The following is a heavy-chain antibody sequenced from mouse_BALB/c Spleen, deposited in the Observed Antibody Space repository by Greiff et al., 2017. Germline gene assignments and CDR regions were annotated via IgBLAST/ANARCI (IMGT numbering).Heavy chain of an antibody. D-gene: IGHD2-1*01. V-gene: IGHV1-82*01. CDR3: ARSRGYGNYAMDY. CDR1: GYAFSSSW. Sequence: VKLVESGPELVKPGASVKISCKASGYAFSSSWMNWVKQRPGQGLEWIGRIYPGDGDTNYNGKFKGKATLTADKSSSTAYMQLSSLTSVDSAVYFCARSRGYGNYAMDYWGQGTSVTVSS. CDR2: IYPGDGDT. J-gene: IGHJ4*01.